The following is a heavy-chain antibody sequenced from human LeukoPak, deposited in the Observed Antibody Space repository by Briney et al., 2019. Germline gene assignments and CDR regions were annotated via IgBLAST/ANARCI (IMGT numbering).Heavy chain of an antibody. D-gene: IGHD3-10*01. V-gene: IGHV1-18*01. J-gene: IGHJ4*02. CDR3: MRARISGSFFFTH. Sequence: GASVKVSCKASGYTFTDYGISWVRQAPGQRLEWMGWISAYNGNTNYAQKVQGRVTMTTDTSTRTAYMELRSLKSDDTAVYYCMRARISGSFFFTHWGQGTLVTVSS. CDR2: ISAYNGNT. CDR1: GYTFTDYG.